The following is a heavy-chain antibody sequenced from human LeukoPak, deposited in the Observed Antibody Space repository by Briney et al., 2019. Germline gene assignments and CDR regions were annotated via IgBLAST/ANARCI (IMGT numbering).Heavy chain of an antibody. CDR2: IHYSGSA. V-gene: IGHV4-59*08. CDR3: ARLGRLGVVTASSYYHGMDV. J-gene: IGHJ6*02. CDR1: DGSISSNY. Sequence: SETLSLTCTVSDGSISSNYWSWIRQPPGKGPEWIGFIHYSGSANYNLSLKSRVSISVDTSNNQFSLKLTSVTAADTAVYYCARLGRLGVVTASSYYHGMDVWGQGTTVTVSS. D-gene: IGHD2-21*02.